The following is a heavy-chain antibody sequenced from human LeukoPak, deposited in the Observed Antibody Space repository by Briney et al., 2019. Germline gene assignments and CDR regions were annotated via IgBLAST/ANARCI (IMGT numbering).Heavy chain of an antibody. J-gene: IGHJ2*01. V-gene: IGHV3-53*01. CDR2: IYSGGNT. Sequence: GGPLRLSCAASGFSVSSNYMSWVRQAPGKGLEWVSVIYSGGNTYYADSVKGRFTISRDNSKNTLYLQMNSLRAEDTAVYYCARVGPWFFDLWGRGTLVTVSS. CDR1: GFSVSSNY. CDR3: ARVGPWFFDL.